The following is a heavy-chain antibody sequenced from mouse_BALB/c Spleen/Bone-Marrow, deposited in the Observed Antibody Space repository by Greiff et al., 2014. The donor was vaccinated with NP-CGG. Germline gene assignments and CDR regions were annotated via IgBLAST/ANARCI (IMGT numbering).Heavy chain of an antibody. J-gene: IGHJ4*01. V-gene: IGHV1-55*01. CDR3: SRSFITTAYYAMDY. CDR1: GYTFTSYW. CDR2: IYPGRGIT. Sequence: QVHVKQSGAELVKPGASVKMSCKASGYTFTSYWINWVKQRPGQGLEWIGDIYPGRGITNYNEKFKSKATLTLDTSSSTAYMQLSSLTSEDSAVYYCSRSFITTAYYAMDYWGQGTSVTVSS. D-gene: IGHD1-2*01.